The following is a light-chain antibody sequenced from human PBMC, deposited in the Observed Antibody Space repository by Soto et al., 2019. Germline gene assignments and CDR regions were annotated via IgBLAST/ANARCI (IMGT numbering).Light chain of an antibody. CDR1: QSISIW. V-gene: IGKV1-5*03. CDR3: QQYNRYWT. CDR2: KAS. J-gene: IGKJ1*01. Sequence: DIQMTQSPSTLSASVGDRVTITCRASQSISIWLAWYQHKAGKAPKLLIYKASSLESGVPSRFSGSGSGTEFTLTISSLQPDDFATYYCQQYNRYWTFGRGTKVEIK.